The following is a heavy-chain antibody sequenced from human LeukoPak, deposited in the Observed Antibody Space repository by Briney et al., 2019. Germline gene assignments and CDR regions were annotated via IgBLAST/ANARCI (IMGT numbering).Heavy chain of an antibody. CDR2: INPNSGGT. Sequence: GASVKVSCKASGYSFTNFGITWVRQAPGQGLEWMGWINPNSGGTNYAQKFQGRVTMTRDTSISTAYMELSRLRSDDTAVYYCASGYYSGYDFYGMDVWGQGPRSPSP. V-gene: IGHV1-2*02. J-gene: IGHJ6*02. CDR1: GYSFTNFG. CDR3: ASGYYSGYDFYGMDV. D-gene: IGHD5-12*01.